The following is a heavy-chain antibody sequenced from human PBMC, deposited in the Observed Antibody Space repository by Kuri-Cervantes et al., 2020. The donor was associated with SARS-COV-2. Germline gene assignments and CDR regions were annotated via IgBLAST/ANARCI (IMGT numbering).Heavy chain of an antibody. CDR2: IYSGGST. V-gene: IGHV3-53*01. Sequence: GESLKISCAASGFTVSNNYMSWVRQAPGKGLEWVSVIYSGGSTYYADSVKGRFTISRDNSKNTLYLQMNSLRAEDTAVYYCASGILYRWEGYFDYWGQGTLVTVSS. CDR1: GFTVSNNY. J-gene: IGHJ4*02. D-gene: IGHD2-15*01. CDR3: ASGILYRWEGYFDY.